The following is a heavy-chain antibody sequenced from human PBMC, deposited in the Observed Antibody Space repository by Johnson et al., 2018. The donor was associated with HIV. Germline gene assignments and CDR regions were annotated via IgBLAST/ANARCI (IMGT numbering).Heavy chain of an antibody. J-gene: IGHJ3*02. D-gene: IGHD6-19*01. Sequence: QVQLVESGGGVVQPGRSLRLSCAASGFTLSSYAMHWVRQAPGKGLEWVAIISFDGNNKYYADSGKGRFTISRDNSKNTLYLQMNSLRAEDTAVYYCARGEQWSLLGAFDIWGQGIMVTVSS. CDR1: GFTLSSYA. V-gene: IGHV3-30-3*01. CDR3: ARGEQWSLLGAFDI. CDR2: ISFDGNNK.